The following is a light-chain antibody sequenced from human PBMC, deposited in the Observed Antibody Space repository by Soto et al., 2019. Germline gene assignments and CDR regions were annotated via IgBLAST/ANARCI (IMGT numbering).Light chain of an antibody. CDR3: QSYDSSLSVV. Sequence: QAVVTQPPSVSGAPGQRVTISCTGRSSNIGAGYDVHWYQQLPGTAPKLLIYGNSNRPSGVPDRFSGSKSGTSASLAITGLQAEDEDGYYCQSYDSSLSVVFGGGTKVTVL. CDR2: GNS. CDR1: SSNIGAGYD. V-gene: IGLV1-40*01. J-gene: IGLJ2*01.